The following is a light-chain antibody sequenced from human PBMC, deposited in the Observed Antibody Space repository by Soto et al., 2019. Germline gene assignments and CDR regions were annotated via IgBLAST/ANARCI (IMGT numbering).Light chain of an antibody. V-gene: IGKV1-5*03. CDR2: TAS. Sequence: DVQMTQSPGTRAASVGDRFTITCRGSQSISSWSAWYQQKPGKAPQLLIYTASSSESGVPSRFSGSGSATEFPLTISRLQPDDFATYYCQQYNSYWTFGQGTKVDIK. J-gene: IGKJ1*01. CDR1: QSISSW. CDR3: QQYNSYWT.